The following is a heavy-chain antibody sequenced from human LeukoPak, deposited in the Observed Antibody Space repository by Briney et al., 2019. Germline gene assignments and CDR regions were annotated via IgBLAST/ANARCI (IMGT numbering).Heavy chain of an antibody. V-gene: IGHV4-59*08. CDR1: VGSISSYY. D-gene: IGHD5-18*01. Sequence: SETLSLTCTVPVGSISSYYWSWIRQPPGKGLEWIGYSYYSRSNKYNPSLKSRVTISVDTSKNQFSLKLSSVTAADTAVYYCATHAVDTATVDYWGQGTLVTVSS. J-gene: IGHJ4*02. CDR3: ATHAVDTATVDY. CDR2: SYYSRSN.